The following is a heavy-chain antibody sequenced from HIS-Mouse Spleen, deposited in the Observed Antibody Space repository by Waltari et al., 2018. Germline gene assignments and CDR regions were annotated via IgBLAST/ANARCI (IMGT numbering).Heavy chain of an antibody. CDR2: IIPILGIA. D-gene: IGHD6-13*01. Sequence: QVQLVQSGAEVKKPGSSVKVSCKASGGTFSSYAISWVRQAPGQGLEWMGRIIPILGIANYAQKFQGRVTITADKSTSTAYMELSSLRSEDTAVYYCAREIAAAGYFDYWGQGTLVTVSS. CDR1: GGTFSSYA. CDR3: AREIAAAGYFDY. J-gene: IGHJ4*02. V-gene: IGHV1-69*04.